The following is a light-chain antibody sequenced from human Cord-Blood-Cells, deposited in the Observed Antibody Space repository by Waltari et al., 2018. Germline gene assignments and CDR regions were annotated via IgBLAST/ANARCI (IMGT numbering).Light chain of an antibody. Sequence: QSALTQPASVSGSPGQSITISCTGTSSDVGSYNLVSWYQQYPGKAPQLMIYEVSKRPSGVSNRFSGSKSGNTASLTISGLQAEDEADYYCCSYAGSSTYVFGTGTKVTVL. CDR3: CSYAGSSTYV. CDR2: EVS. V-gene: IGLV2-23*02. J-gene: IGLJ1*01. CDR1: SSDVGSYNL.